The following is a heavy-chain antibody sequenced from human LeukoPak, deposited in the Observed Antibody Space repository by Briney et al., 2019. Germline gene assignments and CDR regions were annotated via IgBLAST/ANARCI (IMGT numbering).Heavy chain of an antibody. CDR1: GYTFTSYG. V-gene: IGHV1-18*01. J-gene: IGHJ3*01. Sequence: EASVKVSCKASGYTFTSYGISWVRQAPGQGLEWMGWISGYGNTKYTQKFQGRLTMTTDTYTNTVNMELRSLRSDDAAVYNCARGGEWNYAFDLWGQGTVVTVSA. D-gene: IGHD1-7*01. CDR2: ISGYGNT. CDR3: ARGGEWNYAFDL.